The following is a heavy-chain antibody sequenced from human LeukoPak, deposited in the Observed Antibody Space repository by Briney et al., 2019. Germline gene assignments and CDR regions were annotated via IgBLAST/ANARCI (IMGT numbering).Heavy chain of an antibody. D-gene: IGHD6-6*01. J-gene: IGHJ6*03. V-gene: IGHV4-4*09. Sequence: SETLFLTCTVSGGSISSYYWSWIRQPPGKGLEWIGYIYTSGSTNYNPSLKSRVTISVDTSKNQFSLKLSSVTAADTAVYYCARVSPYSSSSGGSNYYMDVWGKGTTVTVSS. CDR2: IYTSGST. CDR1: GGSISSYY. CDR3: ARVSPYSSSSGGSNYYMDV.